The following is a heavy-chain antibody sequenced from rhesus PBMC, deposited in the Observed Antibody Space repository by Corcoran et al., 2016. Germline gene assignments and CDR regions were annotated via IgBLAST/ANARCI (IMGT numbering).Heavy chain of an antibody. Sequence: QVQLQESGPGVVKPSETLSLTCAVSGGSISDSYRWSWIRQPPGKGLEWIGYIYGSSTSTNYNPSLKSRVTMSKDTSKNQFSLKLSSVTAADTAVYYCARGSRYFDYWGQGVLVTVSS. CDR1: GGSISDSYR. J-gene: IGHJ4*01. V-gene: IGHV4S10*01. D-gene: IGHD2-39*01. CDR3: ARGSRYFDY. CDR2: IYGSSTST.